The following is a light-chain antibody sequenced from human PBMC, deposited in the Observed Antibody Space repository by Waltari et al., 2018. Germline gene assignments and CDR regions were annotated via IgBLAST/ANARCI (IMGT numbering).Light chain of an antibody. CDR2: VEGSGRY. CDR3: ETWDSNTQGV. V-gene: IGLV4-60*03. Sequence: QPVLTQPSSSSASLGASVQLTCPLTSRHRSYITAGPQQQPVKAPRYLMKVEGSGRYKKGRGVPARFSGSSSGADRYLTISNLQSEDEADYYCETWDSNTQGVFGGGTKLTVL. CDR1: SRHRSYI. J-gene: IGLJ3*02.